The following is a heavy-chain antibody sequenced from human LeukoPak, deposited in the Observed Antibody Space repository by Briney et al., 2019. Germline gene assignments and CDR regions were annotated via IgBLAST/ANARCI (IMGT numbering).Heavy chain of an antibody. CDR1: GFTFSSYE. V-gene: IGHV3-48*03. CDR3: AREDGDAFDI. Sequence: GGSLRLSCAAAGFTFSSYEMDWVRRAPGKGLEWVSYIGSSGGSRYYADSVKGRFTSSRDNAKNSLYLQMNSLRVEDTAVYYCAREDGDAFDIWGQGTMVSVSS. D-gene: IGHD5-24*01. J-gene: IGHJ3*02. CDR2: IGSSGGSR.